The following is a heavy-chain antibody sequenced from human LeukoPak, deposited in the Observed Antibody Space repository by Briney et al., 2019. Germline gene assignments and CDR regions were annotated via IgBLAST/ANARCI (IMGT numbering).Heavy chain of an antibody. V-gene: IGHV4-61*01. Sequence: SETLSLTCTVSGGSISSSSYYWSWIRQPPGKGLEWIGYIYYSGSTNYNPSLKSRVTISVDTSKNQFSLKLSSVTAADTAVYYCARDRAHYGSGSDQLFWGQGTLVTVSS. CDR3: ARDRAHYGSGSDQLF. CDR1: GGSISSSSYY. CDR2: IYYSGST. J-gene: IGHJ4*02. D-gene: IGHD3-10*01.